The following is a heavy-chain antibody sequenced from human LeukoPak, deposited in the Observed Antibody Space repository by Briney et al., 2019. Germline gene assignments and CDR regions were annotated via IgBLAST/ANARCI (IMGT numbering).Heavy chain of an antibody. CDR2: ISGGGGGT. CDR3: AKAVRSATNFDD. Sequence: PSETLSLTCTVSGGSISSYYWSWIRQPPGKGLEWVSGISGGGGGTYYADSVKGRFTISRDNSKNTLYLQMNSLRGEDMAVYYCAKAVRSATNFDDWGQGTLVTVSS. V-gene: IGHV3-23*01. J-gene: IGHJ4*02. D-gene: IGHD6-19*01. CDR1: GGSISSYY.